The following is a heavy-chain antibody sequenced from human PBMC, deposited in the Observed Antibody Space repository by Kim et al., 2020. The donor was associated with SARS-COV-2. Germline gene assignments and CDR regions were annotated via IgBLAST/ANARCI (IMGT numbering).Heavy chain of an antibody. J-gene: IGHJ2*01. V-gene: IGHV4-59*01. D-gene: IGHD6-13*01. Sequence: NPTLKSRVTISVDTSKNQFSLKLSSVTAADTAVYYCAREIAAAGDWYFDLWGRGTLVTVSS. CDR3: AREIAAAGDWYFDL.